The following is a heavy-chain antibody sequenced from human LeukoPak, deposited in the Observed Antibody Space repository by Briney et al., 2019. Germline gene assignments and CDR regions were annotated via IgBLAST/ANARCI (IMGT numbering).Heavy chain of an antibody. CDR2: IKQDESEE. Sequence: GGSLRLSCAASGFTFSSYWMSWVRQAPGKGLEWVANIKQDESEEYYVDSVKGRFTISRDNAKNSLYQQMNSLRAEDTAVYFCARRIVTYYYGSGLDYWGQGTLVTVSS. D-gene: IGHD3-10*01. CDR3: ARRIVTYYYGSGLDY. V-gene: IGHV3-7*01. J-gene: IGHJ4*02. CDR1: GFTFSSYW.